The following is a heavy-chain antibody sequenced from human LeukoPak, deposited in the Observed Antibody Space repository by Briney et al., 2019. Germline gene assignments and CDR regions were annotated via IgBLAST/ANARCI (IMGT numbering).Heavy chain of an antibody. CDR2: ISAYNGNT. D-gene: IGHD1-14*01. V-gene: IGHV1-18*01. CDR1: GYTFTSYG. J-gene: IGHJ4*02. CDR3: ARIITHYNRFKDMPDY. Sequence: ASVKVSCKASGYTFTSYGISWVRQAPGQGLEWMGWISAYNGNTNYAQKLQGRVTMTTDTSTSTAYMELRSLRSDDTAVYYCARIITHYNRFKDMPDYWGQGTLVTVSS.